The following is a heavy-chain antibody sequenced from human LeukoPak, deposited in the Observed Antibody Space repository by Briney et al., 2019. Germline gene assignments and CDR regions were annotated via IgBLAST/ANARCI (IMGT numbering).Heavy chain of an antibody. V-gene: IGHV1-8*03. Sequence: ASVKVSCKASGYTFTTYDINWVRQAAGQGLEWMGGMNPNSGKTGYAQKFQGRPTITRNASISTAYMELSSLRSDDTAVYYCARTKPDNSEIYNWGQGTLVTVSS. CDR3: ARTKPDNSEIYN. J-gene: IGHJ4*02. D-gene: IGHD3-22*01. CDR1: GYTFTTYD. CDR2: MNPNSGKT.